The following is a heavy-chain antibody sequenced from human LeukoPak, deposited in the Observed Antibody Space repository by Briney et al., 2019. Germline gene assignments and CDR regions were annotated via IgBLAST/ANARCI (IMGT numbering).Heavy chain of an antibody. CDR1: IGLLYLWDEL. J-gene: IGHJ3*01. Sequence: TESLPCTLWIGLLYLWDELGRWIRQHPGKGLEWIGSIYYSGSTYYNPSLKSRVTISVDTSKNQFSLKLITVAAAVPDVYYCARDRVVGNSGFAFDVWGQGTMVTVSS. D-gene: IGHD5-12*01. CDR3: ARDRVVGNSGFAFDV. V-gene: IGHV4-31*03. CDR2: IYYSGST.